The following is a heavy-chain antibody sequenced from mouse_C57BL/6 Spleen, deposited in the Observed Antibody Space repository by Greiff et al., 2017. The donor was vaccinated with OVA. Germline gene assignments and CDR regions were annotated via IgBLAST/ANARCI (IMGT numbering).Heavy chain of an antibody. D-gene: IGHD1-1*01. J-gene: IGHJ4*01. V-gene: IGHV2-5*01. CDR1: GFSLTSYG. CDR2: IWRGGST. CDR3: AKIRYYGSSYAFYAMDY. Sequence: QVQLKESGPGLVQPSQSLSITCTVSGFSLTSYGVHWVRQSPGKGLEWLGVIWRGGSTDYNAAFMSRLSITKDNSKSQVFFKMNSLQADDTAIYYCAKIRYYGSSYAFYAMDYWGQGTSVTVSS.